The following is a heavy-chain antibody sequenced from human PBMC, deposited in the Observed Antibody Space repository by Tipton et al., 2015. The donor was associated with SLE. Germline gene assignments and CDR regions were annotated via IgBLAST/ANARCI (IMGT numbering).Heavy chain of an antibody. CDR1: GFTFSSYA. Sequence: SLRLSCAASGFTFSSYAMRWVRQAPGKGLEWVSAISGSGGSTYYADSVKGRFTISRDNSKNTLYLQMNSRRAEDTAVYYCAKSPYARAYYHYYMDVWGKGTTVTVSS. J-gene: IGHJ6*03. CDR3: AKSPYARAYYHYYMDV. D-gene: IGHD2-2*01. CDR2: ISGSGGST. V-gene: IGHV3-23*01.